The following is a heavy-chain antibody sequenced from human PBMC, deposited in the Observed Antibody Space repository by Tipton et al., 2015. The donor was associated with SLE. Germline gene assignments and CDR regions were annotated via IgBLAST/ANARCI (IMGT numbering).Heavy chain of an antibody. J-gene: IGHJ4*02. Sequence: SLRLSCAASGFIFGDYYMTWIRQAPGKGLEWVSYIGGRSSDIKYADSVKGRLTISRDNAKNSLYLQMNSLRAEDTAVYYCARDQRWLQGPFDYWGQGTLVTVSS. V-gene: IGHV3-11*06. CDR2: IGGRSSDI. D-gene: IGHD5-24*01. CDR3: ARDQRWLQGPFDY. CDR1: GFIFGDYY.